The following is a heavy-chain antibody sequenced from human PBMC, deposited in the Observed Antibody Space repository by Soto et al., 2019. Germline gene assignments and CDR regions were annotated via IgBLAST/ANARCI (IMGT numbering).Heavy chain of an antibody. CDR2: IMPMYGTA. V-gene: IGHV1-69*06. CDR1: GGTFSSHA. J-gene: IGHJ6*02. Sequence: SVKVSCKAQGGTFSSHAISWLRQAPGQGLQWMGGIMPMYGTANYAQNVQGRVTITSDKSTNIASMDPKSLTSEDRAVYYCARGDAVDYYYTIGVWG. CDR3: ARGDAVDYYYTIGV. D-gene: IGHD2-21*01.